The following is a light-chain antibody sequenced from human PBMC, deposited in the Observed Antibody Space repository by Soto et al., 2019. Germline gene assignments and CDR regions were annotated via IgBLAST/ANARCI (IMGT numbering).Light chain of an antibody. J-gene: IGKJ1*01. V-gene: IGKV3-20*01. CDR2: GAS. Sequence: EIVLTQSPCSLSLSPGERATLSCRASQSVSSSYLAWYQQKPGQAPRLLIYGASTMDTGIPDRFSGSGSGTDFTLTISRLQPEDFAVYYCQQYGRSPRTFGQGTKVEIK. CDR1: QSVSSSY. CDR3: QQYGRSPRT.